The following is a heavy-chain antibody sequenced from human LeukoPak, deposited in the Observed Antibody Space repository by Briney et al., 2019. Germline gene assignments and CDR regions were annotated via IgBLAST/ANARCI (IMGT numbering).Heavy chain of an antibody. J-gene: IGHJ4*02. CDR1: GFTFSSYS. D-gene: IGHD6-6*01. CDR3: ARDLPPGSSSSPRSYYFDY. Sequence: GGSLRLSCAASGFTFSSYSMNWVRQAPGKGLEWVSSISSSSSYIYYADSVKGRFTIPRDNAKNSLYLQMNSLRAEDTAVYYCARDLPPGSSSSPRSYYFDYWGQGTLVTVSS. CDR2: ISSSSSYI. V-gene: IGHV3-21*01.